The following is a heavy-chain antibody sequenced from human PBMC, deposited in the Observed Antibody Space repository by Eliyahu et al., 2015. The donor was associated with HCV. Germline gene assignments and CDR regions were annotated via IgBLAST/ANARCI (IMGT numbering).Heavy chain of an antibody. J-gene: IGHJ6*02. Sequence: QVQLVQSGAEVKKPGASVKVSCKASGYTFXGYXMHWVRQAPGQGLEGMGWINPNSGGTKYAQKFQGWVTMTRDTSISTAHMELSRLRSDDTAVYYCARADCSSTSCYEVYYGMDVWGQGTTVTVSS. CDR3: ARADCSSTSCYEVYYGMDV. CDR2: INPNSGGT. V-gene: IGHV1-2*04. CDR1: GYTFXGYX. D-gene: IGHD2-2*01.